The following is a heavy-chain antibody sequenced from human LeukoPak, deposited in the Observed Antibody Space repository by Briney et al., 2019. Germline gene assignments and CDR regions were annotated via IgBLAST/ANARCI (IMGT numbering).Heavy chain of an antibody. CDR1: GFSFSDNF. V-gene: IGHV3-11*01. CDR3: ARGGPGWTSNH. Sequence: GGSLRLSCTASGFSFSDNFMGWLRQSPGKGLEWVSYISSRGDTIHYSDVVKGRFSISRDNSKRSLYLQMNRLKIDDTAVYYCARGGPGWTSNHWGQGTLVSVSS. D-gene: IGHD3/OR15-3a*01. CDR2: ISSRGDTI. J-gene: IGHJ5*02.